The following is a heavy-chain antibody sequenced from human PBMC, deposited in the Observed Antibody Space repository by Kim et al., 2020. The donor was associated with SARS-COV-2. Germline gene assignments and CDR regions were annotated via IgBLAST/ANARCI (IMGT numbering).Heavy chain of an antibody. D-gene: IGHD3-3*01. V-gene: IGHV3-23*01. CDR3: AIVASKLRFLNFEY. Sequence: YYADSVKGRFTISRDNSKNTLYLKLNSLRAEDTAVYYCAIVASKLRFLNFEYWGQGTLVTVSP. J-gene: IGHJ4*02.